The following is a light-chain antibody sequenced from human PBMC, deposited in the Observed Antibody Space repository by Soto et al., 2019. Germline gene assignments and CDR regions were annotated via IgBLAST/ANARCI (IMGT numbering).Light chain of an antibody. CDR3: GTWDSSLSAWV. CDR1: SSNMGNNY. Sequence: QSVLTQPPSVSAAPGQKVTISCSGSSSNMGNNYVSWYQQLPGTAPKLLIYDNNNRPSGMPDRFSGSKSGTSATLGITGLQTGDEADYYCGTWDSSLSAWVFGGGTKLTVL. J-gene: IGLJ3*02. V-gene: IGLV1-51*01. CDR2: DNN.